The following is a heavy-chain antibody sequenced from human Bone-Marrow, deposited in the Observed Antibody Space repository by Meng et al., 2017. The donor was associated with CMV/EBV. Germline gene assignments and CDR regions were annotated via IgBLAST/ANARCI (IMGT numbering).Heavy chain of an antibody. CDR2: IQQDGSTK. CDR3: ARLTSPGDY. Sequence: GESLKISCVASGFIFSDYWMSWVRQAPGKGLEWVANIQQDGSTKNYVGSVKGRFTISRDNLRNSVYLQMNSLRAEDTAVYYCARLTSPGDYWGQGTLVPSPQ. CDR1: GFIFSDYW. D-gene: IGHD6-6*01. V-gene: IGHV3-7*01. J-gene: IGHJ4*02.